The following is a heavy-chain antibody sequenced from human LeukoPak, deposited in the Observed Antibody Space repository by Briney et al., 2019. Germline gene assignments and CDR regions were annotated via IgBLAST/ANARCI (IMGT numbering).Heavy chain of an antibody. D-gene: IGHD4-23*01. J-gene: IGHJ4*02. Sequence: GASVKVSCKASGYTFTSYGISWVRQAPGKGLEGVGWISAYNGNTNYAQKLQGRVTMTTDTSTSTAYMELRSLRSDDTAVYYCAGGYDYGGLDYWGQGTLVTVSS. CDR1: GYTFTSYG. CDR2: ISAYNGNT. CDR3: AGGYDYGGLDY. V-gene: IGHV1-18*01.